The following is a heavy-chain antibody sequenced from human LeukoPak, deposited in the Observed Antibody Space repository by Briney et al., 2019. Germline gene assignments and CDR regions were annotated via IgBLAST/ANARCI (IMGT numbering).Heavy chain of an antibody. D-gene: IGHD3-10*01. CDR1: GYTFSAYY. CDR2: IRPDNGGA. V-gene: IGHV1-2*02. Sequence: ASVRVSCKASGYTFSAYYIHWVRHAPGQGLEWMAWIRPDNGGANFAQKFQGRVTLTRDTSINTAYMEFSSLTSDDTAVYYCARGDCFNSGSRDYWGQGTLVTVSS. J-gene: IGHJ4*02. CDR3: ARGDCFNSGSRDY.